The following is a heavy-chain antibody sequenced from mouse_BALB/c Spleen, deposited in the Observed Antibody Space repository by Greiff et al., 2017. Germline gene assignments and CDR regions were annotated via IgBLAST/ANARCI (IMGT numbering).Heavy chain of an antibody. J-gene: IGHJ2*01. Sequence: EVKLMESGGGLVQPGGSLKLSCAASGFTFSSYTMSWVRQTPEKRLEWVAYISNGGGSTYYPDTVKGRFTISRDNAKNTLYLQMSSLKSEDTAMYYCARHVGLRRTAYFDYWGQGTTLTVSS. D-gene: IGHD2-4*01. CDR3: ARHVGLRRTAYFDY. V-gene: IGHV5-12-2*01. CDR2: ISNGGGST. CDR1: GFTFSSYT.